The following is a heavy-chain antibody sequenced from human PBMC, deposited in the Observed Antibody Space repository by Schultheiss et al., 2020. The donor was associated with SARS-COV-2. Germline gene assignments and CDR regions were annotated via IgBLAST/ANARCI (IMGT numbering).Heavy chain of an antibody. V-gene: IGHV4-4*07. CDR2: IYTSGST. Sequence: SETLSLTCTVSGGSISSYYWSWIRQPAGKGLEWIGRIYTSGSTNYNPSLKSRVTISVDTSKNQFSLKLSSVTAADTAVYYCARGGAYDSSGPDAFDIWGQGTMVTVSS. CDR1: GGSISSYY. D-gene: IGHD3-22*01. CDR3: ARGGAYDSSGPDAFDI. J-gene: IGHJ3*02.